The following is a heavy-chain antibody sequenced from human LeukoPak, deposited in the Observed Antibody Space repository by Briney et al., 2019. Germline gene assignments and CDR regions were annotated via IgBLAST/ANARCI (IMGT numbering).Heavy chain of an antibody. Sequence: GGSLRLSCAASGFTFSNYAMSWVRQAPGKGLEWVSAISGSASSVSSTYYAGSVKGRFTISRDNSKNTLYLQMNSLRADDTAVYYCAKGGSFDYWGQGTLVTVSS. CDR1: GFTFSNYA. J-gene: IGHJ4*02. V-gene: IGHV3-23*01. CDR3: AKGGSFDY. CDR2: ISGSASSVSST.